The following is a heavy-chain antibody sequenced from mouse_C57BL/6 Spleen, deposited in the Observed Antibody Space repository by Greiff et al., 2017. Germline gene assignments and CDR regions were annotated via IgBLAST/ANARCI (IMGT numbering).Heavy chain of an antibody. J-gene: IGHJ3*01. Sequence: QVQLKQSGAELVRPGASVTLSCKASGYTFTDYEMHWVKQTPVHGLEWIGAIDPETGGTAYNQKFKGKAILTADKSSSTAYMELRSLTSEDSAVYYCTRGELGRAWFAYWGQGTLVTVSA. V-gene: IGHV1-15*01. CDR2: IDPETGGT. CDR1: GYTFTDYE. CDR3: TRGELGRAWFAY. D-gene: IGHD4-1*01.